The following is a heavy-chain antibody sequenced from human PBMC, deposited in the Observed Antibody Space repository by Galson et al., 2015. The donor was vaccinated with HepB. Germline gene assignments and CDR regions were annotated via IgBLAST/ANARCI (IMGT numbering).Heavy chain of an antibody. Sequence: SLRLSCAASGFTFSSYWMHWVRQAPGKGLVWVSRINSDGSSTTYADSVKGRFTISRDNAKNTLYLQMNSLRTDDTAVYYCAREAAAGTNSDYWGQGTLVTVSS. CDR1: GFTFSSYW. D-gene: IGHD6-13*01. V-gene: IGHV3-74*01. CDR3: AREAAAGTNSDY. J-gene: IGHJ4*02. CDR2: INSDGSST.